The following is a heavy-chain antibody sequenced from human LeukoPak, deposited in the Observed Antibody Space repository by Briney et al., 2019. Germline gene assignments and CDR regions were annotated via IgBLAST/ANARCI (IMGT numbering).Heavy chain of an antibody. CDR3: ARHKGWGYYGSGSYTQPLFDY. V-gene: IGHV4-59*08. CDR1: GGSISSYY. CDR2: IYYSGST. Sequence: PSETLSLTCTVSGGSISSYYWSWIRQPPGKGLEWIGYIYYSGSTNYNPSLKSRVTISVDTSKNQFSLKLSSVTAADTAVYYCARHKGWGYYGSGSYTQPLFDYWGQGTLVTVSS. J-gene: IGHJ4*02. D-gene: IGHD3-10*01.